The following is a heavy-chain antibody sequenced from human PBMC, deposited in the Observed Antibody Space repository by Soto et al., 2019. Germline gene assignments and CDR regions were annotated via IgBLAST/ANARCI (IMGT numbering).Heavy chain of an antibody. J-gene: IGHJ4*02. D-gene: IGHD3-22*01. Sequence: GASVKVSCKASGYTFTSYYIHWVRQAPGQGLEWMGIINPTGGSTTYAQKFQGRVTMTRDTSTSTVYMELSSLRSEDTAVYYCARGGYYDSSGYYPSDYWGQGTLVTVSS. CDR2: INPTGGST. V-gene: IGHV1-46*01. CDR3: ARGGYYDSSGYYPSDY. CDR1: GYTFTSYY.